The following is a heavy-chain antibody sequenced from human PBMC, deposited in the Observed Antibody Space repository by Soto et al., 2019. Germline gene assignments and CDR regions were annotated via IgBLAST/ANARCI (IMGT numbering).Heavy chain of an antibody. CDR2: IDPSGSGT. CDR3: ARDLARQTDL. V-gene: IGHV1-46*01. CDR1: GYTFTSYY. J-gene: IGHJ5*02. Sequence: ASVKVSCKASGYTFTSYYMHWVRQAPGQGLEWMGLIDPSGSGTTYTQKFQGRVTMTRDTSTSTVYLELASLTSDDTAMYYCARDLARQTDLWGQGTLVPSPQ.